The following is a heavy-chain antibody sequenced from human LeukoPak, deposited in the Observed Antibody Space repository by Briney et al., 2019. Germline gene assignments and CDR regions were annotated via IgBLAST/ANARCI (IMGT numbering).Heavy chain of an antibody. Sequence: GGSLRLSCAASGLSFSSFGFHWVRQAPGKGLEWVAVISYDGSNKYYADSVKGRFTISRDNPKNTLNLQMNSLRAEDTAVYYCASDIAVAGTSYYYYGMDVWGQGTTVTVSS. CDR2: ISYDGSNK. D-gene: IGHD6-19*01. J-gene: IGHJ6*02. V-gene: IGHV3-30-3*01. CDR3: ASDIAVAGTSYYYYGMDV. CDR1: GLSFSSFG.